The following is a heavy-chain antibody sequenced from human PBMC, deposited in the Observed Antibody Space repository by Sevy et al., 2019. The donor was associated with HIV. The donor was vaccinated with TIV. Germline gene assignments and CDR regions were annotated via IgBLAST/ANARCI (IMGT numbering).Heavy chain of an antibody. V-gene: IGHV3-7*01. J-gene: IGHJ4*02. Sequence: GESLKISCAASGFTFSSYWMTWVRQAPGKGLEWVANMNQDGSEKYYVDSVKGRFTISRDNAKNSLFMQMNSLRVEDTAVYYCARALGTVGATTDYWGQGTLVTVSS. CDR3: ARALGTVGATTDY. CDR1: GFTFSSYW. D-gene: IGHD1-26*01. CDR2: MNQDGSEK.